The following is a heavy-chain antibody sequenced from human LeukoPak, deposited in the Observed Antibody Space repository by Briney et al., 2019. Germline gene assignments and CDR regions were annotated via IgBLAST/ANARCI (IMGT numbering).Heavy chain of an antibody. D-gene: IGHD3-22*01. CDR1: GFTFSSYG. J-gene: IGHJ4*02. CDR2: IWYDGSNK. V-gene: IGHV3-33*01. CDR3: ARGVYYDSSGYYYGIFY. Sequence: PGGSLRLSCAVSGFTFSSYGMHWVRQAPGKGLEWVAVIWYDGSNKYYADSVKGRFTISRDNSKNTLYLQMNSLRAEDTAVYYCARGVYYDSSGYYYGIFYWGQGTLVTVSS.